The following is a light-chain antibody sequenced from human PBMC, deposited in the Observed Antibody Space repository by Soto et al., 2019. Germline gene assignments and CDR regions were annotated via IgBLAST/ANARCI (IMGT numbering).Light chain of an antibody. Sequence: EIVMTQSPVTLSVSPGERATLSCRASQSVSSNLAWYQQKPGQAPRLLIYGASTRATGIPARFSGSGSGTEFTLTISSLQSEDFAVYYCQQYNNWPPRTTFGGGTKVEIK. CDR3: QQYNNWPPRTT. CDR2: GAS. V-gene: IGKV3-15*01. J-gene: IGKJ4*01. CDR1: QSVSSN.